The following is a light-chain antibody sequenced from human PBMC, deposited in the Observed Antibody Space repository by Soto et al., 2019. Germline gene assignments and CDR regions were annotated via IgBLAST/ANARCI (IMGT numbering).Light chain of an antibody. CDR1: QSVSSN. CDR3: KQYNNWLIT. V-gene: IGKV3-15*01. J-gene: IGKJ5*01. Sequence: EIVMTQSTATLSVSPGERATLSCRASQSVSSNLAWYQQKPGQAPRLLIYGASTRATGIPARFSGSGSGTEFTLTLSSLQSEDFAVYYCKQYNNWLITFGQGTRLEIK. CDR2: GAS.